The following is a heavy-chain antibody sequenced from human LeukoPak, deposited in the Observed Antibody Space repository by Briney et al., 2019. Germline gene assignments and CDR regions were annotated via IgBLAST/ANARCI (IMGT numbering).Heavy chain of an antibody. CDR1: GFTFSVYW. V-gene: IGHV3-74*01. Sequence: PGGSLRLSCAASGFTFSVYWMHWVRREPGKGLVWVSRVGGDGSNTHYADSVKGRFTISRDNAQNTVYLQMNTLRAEDTAVYYCVRDLLDYDVLSGLHHYYMDVWGQGTTVTVSS. D-gene: IGHD3-22*01. CDR2: VGGDGSNT. J-gene: IGHJ6*02. CDR3: VRDLLDYDVLSGLHHYYMDV.